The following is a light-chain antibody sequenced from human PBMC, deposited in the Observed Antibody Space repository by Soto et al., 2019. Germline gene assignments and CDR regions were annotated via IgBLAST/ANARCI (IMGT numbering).Light chain of an antibody. CDR1: QSVLYSSNNKNY. V-gene: IGKV4-1*01. J-gene: IGKJ1*01. CDR2: WAS. CDR3: QQYSSTPSWT. Sequence: DILMTQSPAYLAVSRGERATINCKSSQSVLYSSNNKNYLAWYQQKPGQPPKLLIYWASTRESGVPDRFSGSGSGTDFTLTISSLQADDVAVHYCQQYSSTPSWTFAQGTKVDI.